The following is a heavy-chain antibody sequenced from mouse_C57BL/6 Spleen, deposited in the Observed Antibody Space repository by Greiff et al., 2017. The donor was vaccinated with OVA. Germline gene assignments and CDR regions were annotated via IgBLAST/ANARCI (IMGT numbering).Heavy chain of an antibody. CDR1: GFTFSSYA. J-gene: IGHJ2*01. CDR3: ARGLTGASCYFDY. D-gene: IGHD4-1*01. CDR2: ISDGGSYT. V-gene: IGHV5-4*03. Sequence: DVKLVESGGGLVKPGGSLKLSCEASGFTFSSYAMSWVRQTPEKRLEWVATISDGGSYTHYPENVKGRFTIARDNAKNNLYLQMSHLKSQNTAMYYVARGLTGASCYFDYWGQGTTVTVSS.